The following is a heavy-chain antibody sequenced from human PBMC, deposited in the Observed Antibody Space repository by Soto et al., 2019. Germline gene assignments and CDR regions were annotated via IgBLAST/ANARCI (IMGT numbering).Heavy chain of an antibody. J-gene: IGHJ6*02. CDR1: GYTFTSYD. CDR2: MNPNSGNT. D-gene: IGHD2-2*02. Sequence: ASVKVSCKASGYTFTSYDINWLRQATGQGLEWMGWMNPNSGNTGYAQKFQGRVTMTRNTSISTAYMELSSLRSEDTAVYYCARGRVVPAAIWYYYGMDVWGQGTTVTVSS. V-gene: IGHV1-8*01. CDR3: ARGRVVPAAIWYYYGMDV.